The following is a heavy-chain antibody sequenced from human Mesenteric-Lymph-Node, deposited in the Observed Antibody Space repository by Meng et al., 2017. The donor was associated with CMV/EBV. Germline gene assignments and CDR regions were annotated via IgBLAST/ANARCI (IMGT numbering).Heavy chain of an antibody. J-gene: IGHJ4*02. CDR1: GYNFNYYD. D-gene: IGHD3-10*01. CDR2: MNPKSGNT. Sequence: SCKASGYNFNYYDMNWVRQATGQGLEWMGWMNPKSGNTGYAQKLQGRVTMTRDTSIDTAYLELTSLGSDDTAVYYCARWFKGIGADYWGQGTLVTVSS. CDR3: ARWFKGIGADY. V-gene: IGHV1-8*01.